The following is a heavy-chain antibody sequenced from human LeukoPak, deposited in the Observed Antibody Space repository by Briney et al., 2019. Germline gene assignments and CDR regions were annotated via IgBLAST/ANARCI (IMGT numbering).Heavy chain of an antibody. Sequence: GASVKVSCKASGYTFTGYYMHWVRQAPGQGLEWMGWINPNSGGTNYAQKFQGRVTMTRDTSTSTVYMELSSLRSEDTAVYYCAIGYSSSWYRYWGQGTLVTVSS. CDR3: AIGYSSSWYRY. CDR1: GYTFTGYY. CDR2: INPNSGGT. D-gene: IGHD6-13*01. V-gene: IGHV1-2*02. J-gene: IGHJ4*02.